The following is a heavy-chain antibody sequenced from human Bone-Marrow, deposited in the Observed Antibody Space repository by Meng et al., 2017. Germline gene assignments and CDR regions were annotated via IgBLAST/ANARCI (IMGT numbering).Heavy chain of an antibody. CDR1: GFTFSSYA. CDR3: VRGGENFFDY. Sequence: VQMVGSGGGLVQPGVSLRLSCAASGFTFSSYAMSWVRQAPGKGLVWVSFISISGYRTYYADSVKGRFTISRDNSNNTLFLQMDTLRVEDTALYYCVRGGENFFDYWGQGTLVTVSS. V-gene: IGHV3-23*04. CDR2: ISISGYRT. J-gene: IGHJ4*02. D-gene: IGHD2-21*01.